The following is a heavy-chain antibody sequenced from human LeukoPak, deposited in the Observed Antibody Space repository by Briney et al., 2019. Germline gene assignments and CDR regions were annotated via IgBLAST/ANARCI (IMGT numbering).Heavy chain of an antibody. V-gene: IGHV4-39*01. CDR2: IYYSGST. CDR1: GGSISSSSYY. Sequence: SEALSLTCTVSGGSISSSSYYWGWIRQPPGKGLEWIGSIYYSGSTYYNPSLKSRVTISVDTSKNQFSLKLSSVTAADTAVYYCACPPGDYWGQGTLVTVSS. CDR3: ACPPGDY. J-gene: IGHJ4*02. D-gene: IGHD2-2*01.